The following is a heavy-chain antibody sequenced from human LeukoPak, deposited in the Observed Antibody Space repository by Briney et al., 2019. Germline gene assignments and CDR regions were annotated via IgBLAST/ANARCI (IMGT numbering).Heavy chain of an antibody. Sequence: SSETLSLACTVSGGSISTTTYYWGYIRQPPGKGLEWIGSIAYSGSTYYNPSLRSRVSISIGTSENHFSLKLSSVTAADTAVYYCARRFDRNGRGDFDHWGQGSLVTVSS. CDR3: ARRFDRNGRGDFDH. V-gene: IGHV4-39*01. D-gene: IGHD3-10*01. J-gene: IGHJ4*02. CDR1: GGSISTTTYY. CDR2: IAYSGST.